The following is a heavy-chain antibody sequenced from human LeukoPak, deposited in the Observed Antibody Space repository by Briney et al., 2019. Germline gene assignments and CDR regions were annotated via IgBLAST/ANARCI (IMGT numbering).Heavy chain of an antibody. D-gene: IGHD3-16*02. V-gene: IGHV3-53*01. Sequence: GGSLRLSCAASGFTVSSNYMSWVRQAPGKGLEWVSVIYSGGSTYYADSVKGRFTISRDNSKNTLYLQMNSLRAEDTAVYYCAKGLRLGELSSPIDYWGQGTLVTVSS. J-gene: IGHJ4*02. CDR2: IYSGGST. CDR3: AKGLRLGELSSPIDY. CDR1: GFTVSSNY.